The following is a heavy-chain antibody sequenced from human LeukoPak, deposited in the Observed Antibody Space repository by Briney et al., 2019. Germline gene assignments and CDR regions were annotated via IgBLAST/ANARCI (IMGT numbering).Heavy chain of an antibody. V-gene: IGHV4-61*02. CDR3: ARGIWHYIRSPLGYFDY. CDR2: IYTSGST. CDR1: GGSISSGSYY. D-gene: IGHD2-2*02. J-gene: IGHJ4*02. Sequence: SETLSLTCTVSGGSISSGSYYWSWIRQPAGKGLEWIGRIYTSGSTNYNPSLKSRVTISVDTSKNQFSLKLSSVTAADTAVYYCARGIWHYIRSPLGYFDYWGQGTLVTVSS.